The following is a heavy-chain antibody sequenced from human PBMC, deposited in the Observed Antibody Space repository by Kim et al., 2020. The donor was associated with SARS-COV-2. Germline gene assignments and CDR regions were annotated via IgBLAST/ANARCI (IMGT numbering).Heavy chain of an antibody. CDR2: ISSSSSYI. D-gene: IGHD5-18*01. CDR3: ARDRRGYSYGRTFDY. V-gene: IGHV3-21*01. Sequence: GGSLRLSCAASGFTFSSYSMNWVRQAPGKGLEWVSSISSSSSYIYYADSVKGRFTISRDNAKNSLYLQMNSLRAEDTAVYYCARDRRGYSYGRTFDYWGQGTLVTVSS. J-gene: IGHJ4*02. CDR1: GFTFSSYS.